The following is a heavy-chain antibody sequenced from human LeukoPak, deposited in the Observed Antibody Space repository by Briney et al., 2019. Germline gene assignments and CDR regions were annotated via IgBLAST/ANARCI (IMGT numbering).Heavy chain of an antibody. CDR2: INHSGST. D-gene: IGHD2-15*01. Sequence: SETLSLTCAVYGGSFSGYYWSWIRQPPGEGLEWIGEINHSGSTNYNPSLKSRVTISVDTSKNQFSLKLSSVTAADTAVYYCARGLRTRVVAAPPNWFDPWGQGTLVTVSS. J-gene: IGHJ5*02. V-gene: IGHV4-34*01. CDR1: GGSFSGYY. CDR3: ARGLRTRVVAAPPNWFDP.